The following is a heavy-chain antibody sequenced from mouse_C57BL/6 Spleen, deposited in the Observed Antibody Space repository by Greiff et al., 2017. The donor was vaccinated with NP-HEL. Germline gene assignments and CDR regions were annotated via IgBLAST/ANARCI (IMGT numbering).Heavy chain of an antibody. D-gene: IGHD2-2*01. CDR1: GFNIKNTY. CDR3: ARSSYYGYDDYAMDY. J-gene: IGHJ4*01. Sequence: EVQLQQSVAELVRPGASVKLSCTASGFNIKNTYMHWVKQRPEQGLEWIGRIDPANGNTKYAPKFQGKATMTADTSSNTAYLQLSSLTSEDTAIYYCARSSYYGYDDYAMDYWGQGTSVTVSS. CDR2: IDPANGNT. V-gene: IGHV14-3*01.